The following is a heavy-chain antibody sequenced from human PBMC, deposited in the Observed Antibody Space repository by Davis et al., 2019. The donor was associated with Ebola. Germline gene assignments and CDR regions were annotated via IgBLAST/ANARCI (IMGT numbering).Heavy chain of an antibody. J-gene: IGHJ4*02. V-gene: IGHV6-1*01. CDR1: GDSVSSNSAA. CDR2: TYYRSEWYT. Sequence: SQTLSLTFAIPGDSVSSNSAARNWIRQSPSGGLEWLGRTYYRSEWYTDYAISMKGRITINADTSKDQLSLQLNSVTPEDTAAYYCTRDSSGWYQFDYWGQGILVTVSS. D-gene: IGHD6-19*01. CDR3: TRDSSGWYQFDY.